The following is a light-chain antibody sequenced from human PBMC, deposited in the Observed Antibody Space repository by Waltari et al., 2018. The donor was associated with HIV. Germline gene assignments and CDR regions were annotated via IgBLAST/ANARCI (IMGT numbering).Light chain of an antibody. Sequence: QTVVTQEPSFSVSPGGTVTLTCGLSPGSVSLSYHPSWYQQTPGQAPRTLIYSTNTRSSGVPDRFSGYILGNKAALTITGAQADDESDYYCVLFMGNGIWVFGGGTKLTVL. CDR1: PGSVSLSYH. CDR2: STN. J-gene: IGLJ3*02. V-gene: IGLV8-61*01. CDR3: VLFMGNGIWV.